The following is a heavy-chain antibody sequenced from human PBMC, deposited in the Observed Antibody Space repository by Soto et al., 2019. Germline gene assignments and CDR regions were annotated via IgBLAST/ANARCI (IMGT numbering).Heavy chain of an antibody. CDR1: GFTLSNYW. D-gene: IGHD7-27*01. CDR2: INKDGSQK. J-gene: IGHJ4*02. CDR3: VRELGLAY. Sequence: QPGGSLRLSCAASGFTLSNYWMTWVRQAPGKGLEWVANINKDGSQKNYVDSVKGRFTIARGNGQNSLSLQMNSLRVEDTAVYYCVRELGLAYWGQGALVTVSS. V-gene: IGHV3-7*03.